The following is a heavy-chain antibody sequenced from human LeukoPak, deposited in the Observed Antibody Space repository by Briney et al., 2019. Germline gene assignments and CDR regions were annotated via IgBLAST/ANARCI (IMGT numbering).Heavy chain of an antibody. D-gene: IGHD3-22*01. Sequence: GGSLRLPCAASGFTFSSYAMSWVRQAPGKGLEWVSAISGSGGSTYYADSVKGRFTISRDNSKNTLYLQMNSLRAEDTAVYYCAKGRDVAGYYYDSSGYYYASDYWGQGTLVTVSS. J-gene: IGHJ4*02. CDR1: GFTFSSYA. V-gene: IGHV3-23*01. CDR2: ISGSGGST. CDR3: AKGRDVAGYYYDSSGYYYASDY.